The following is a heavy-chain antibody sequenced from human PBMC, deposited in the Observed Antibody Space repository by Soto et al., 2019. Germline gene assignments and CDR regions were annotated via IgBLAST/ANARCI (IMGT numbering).Heavy chain of an antibody. J-gene: IGHJ4*02. V-gene: IGHV3-74*01. Sequence: PGGTLRLSCAASGFTFSDYWIHWVRQAPGRGLEWVSRVQGSGIGTNYAASVESRCTVSSDNAKNTVYLQMNGLRSDDTARYYCPLPYAGYQAGFDYWGQGTLVTVSS. CDR2: VQGSGIGT. CDR1: GFTFSDYW. D-gene: IGHD3-9*01. CDR3: PLPYAGYQAGFDY.